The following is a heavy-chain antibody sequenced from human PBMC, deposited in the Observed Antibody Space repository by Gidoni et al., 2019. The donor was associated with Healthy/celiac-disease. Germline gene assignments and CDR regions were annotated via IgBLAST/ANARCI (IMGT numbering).Heavy chain of an antibody. CDR1: GGSFSGYY. CDR2: INHSGST. V-gene: IGHV4-34*01. D-gene: IGHD3-3*01. Sequence: QVQLQQWGAGLLKPSETLSLTCAVYGGSFSGYYWSWIRQPPGKGLEWIGEINHSGSTNYNPSLKSRVTISVDTSKNQFSLKLSSVTAADTAVYYCARGRILRYYDFWSGLGRVWFDPWGQGTLVTVSS. J-gene: IGHJ5*02. CDR3: ARGRILRYYDFWSGLGRVWFDP.